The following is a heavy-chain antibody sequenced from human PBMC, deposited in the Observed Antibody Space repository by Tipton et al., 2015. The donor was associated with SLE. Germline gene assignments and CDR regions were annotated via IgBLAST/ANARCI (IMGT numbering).Heavy chain of an antibody. Sequence: TLSLTCTVSGGSISSSSYYWGWIRQPPGKGLEWIGEIYHSGSTNYNPSLKSRVTISVDKSKNQFSLKLSSVTAADTAVYYCARGPQQLVLDYWGQGTLVTVSS. CDR2: IYHSGST. J-gene: IGHJ4*02. D-gene: IGHD6-6*01. CDR3: ARGPQQLVLDY. CDR1: GGSISSSSYY. V-gene: IGHV4-39*07.